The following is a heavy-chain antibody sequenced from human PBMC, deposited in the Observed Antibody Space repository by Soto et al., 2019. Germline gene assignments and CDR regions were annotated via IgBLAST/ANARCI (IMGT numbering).Heavy chain of an antibody. J-gene: IGHJ6*02. CDR2: ISSNGGST. CDR1: GFTFSSYA. CDR3: ARVTYYYGMDV. V-gene: IGHV3-64*02. Sequence: PGGSLRLSCAASGFTFSSYAMHWVRQAPGKGLEYVSAISSNGGSTYYADSVKGRFTISRDNSKNTLYLQMGSLRAEDMAVYYCARVTYYYGMDVWGQGATVTVSS.